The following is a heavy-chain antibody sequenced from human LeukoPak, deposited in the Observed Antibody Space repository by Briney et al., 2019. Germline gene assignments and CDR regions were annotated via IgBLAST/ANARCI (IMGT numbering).Heavy chain of an antibody. V-gene: IGHV1-46*01. CDR3: ARGVLSRDGYNSKLDY. CDR2: INPSSGST. D-gene: IGHD5-24*01. CDR1: GYTFTGYY. J-gene: IGHJ4*02. Sequence: ASVKVSCRASGYTFTGYYMHCVRQAPGQGLEWMGIINPSSGSTSYAQKFQGRVTMTKDTSTSTVYMELSSLRSEDTAVYYCARGVLSRDGYNSKLDYWGQGTLVTVSS.